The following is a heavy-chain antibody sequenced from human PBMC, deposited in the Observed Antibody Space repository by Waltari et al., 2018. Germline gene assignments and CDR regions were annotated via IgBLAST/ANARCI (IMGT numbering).Heavy chain of an antibody. V-gene: IGHV1-2*02. Sequence: LVQSGTEVRRPGASVKVPCQASRNDISQHYLHGVRRAPGQGREWWGWIDPNSGATNYGQKFKDRITLTWDTSVNTAYMELTRLASFDTGVYYCAREYCAGECRLFDFWGQGTGLTVSS. D-gene: IGHD2-21*01. CDR2: IDPNSGAT. CDR3: AREYCAGECRLFDF. CDR1: RNDISQHY. J-gene: IGHJ4*02.